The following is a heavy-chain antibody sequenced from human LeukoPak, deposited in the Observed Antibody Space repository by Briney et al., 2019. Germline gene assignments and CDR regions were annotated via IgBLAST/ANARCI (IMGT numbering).Heavy chain of an antibody. CDR3: AREENAFDI. J-gene: IGHJ3*02. V-gene: IGHV3-11*06. CDR2: ISTTTYT. CDR1: GCTFSDYY. Sequence: GGSLRLSCAASGCTFSDYYMSWIRPAPGKGLEWVSYISTTTYTNYADSVKGRFTISRDNAKNSLYLQMNSLRAEDTAVYYCAREENAFDIWGQGTMVTVSS.